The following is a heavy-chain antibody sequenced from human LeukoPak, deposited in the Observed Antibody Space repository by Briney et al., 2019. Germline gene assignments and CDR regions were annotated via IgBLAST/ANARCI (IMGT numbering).Heavy chain of an antibody. CDR2: IYSGGST. CDR3: ARGTTVTGFDY. D-gene: IGHD4-17*01. Sequence: GGSLRLSCAASGFTFSSNYMSWVRQAPGKGLEWVSVIYSGGSTYYADSVKGRFTISRDNSKNTLYLQMNSLRAEDTAVYYCARGTTVTGFDYWGQGTLVTVSS. CDR1: GFTFSSNY. J-gene: IGHJ4*02. V-gene: IGHV3-53*01.